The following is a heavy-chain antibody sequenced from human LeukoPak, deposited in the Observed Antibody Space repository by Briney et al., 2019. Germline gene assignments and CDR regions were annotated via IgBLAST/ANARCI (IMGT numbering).Heavy chain of an antibody. J-gene: IGHJ3*02. V-gene: IGHV3-30*02. D-gene: IGHD3-10*01. CDR3: AKDLDGSGSYYGDAFDI. CDR1: GFTFSSYG. Sequence: QPGGSLRLSCAASGFTFSSYGMHWVRQAPGKGLEWVAFIRYDGSNKYYADSVKGRFTISRDNSKNTLYLQMNSLRAEDTAVYYCAKDLDGSGSYYGDAFDIWGQGTMVTVSS. CDR2: IRYDGSNK.